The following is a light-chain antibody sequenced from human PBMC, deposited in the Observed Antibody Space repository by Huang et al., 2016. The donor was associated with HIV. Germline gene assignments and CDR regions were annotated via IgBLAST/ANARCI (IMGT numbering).Light chain of an antibody. J-gene: IGKJ3*01. Sequence: DIQMTQSPSSLSASVGDRVPITCRASQSISNYLNWYQQKPGKAPNLLIYAASSLQGGVPSRFSGSGSGTDFTLTISRLQPEDFATYYCQQSYRNPFTFGPGTKVDIK. CDR1: QSISNY. V-gene: IGKV1-39*01. CDR3: QQSYRNPFT. CDR2: AAS.